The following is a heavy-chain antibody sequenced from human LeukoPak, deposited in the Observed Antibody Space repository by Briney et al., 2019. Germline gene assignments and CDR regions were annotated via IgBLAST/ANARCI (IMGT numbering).Heavy chain of an antibody. CDR1: GDSVSTYY. CDR2: IYYRGST. J-gene: IGHJ3*02. CDR3: ARDRYSGYDGFSAFDI. D-gene: IGHD5-12*01. Sequence: PSETLSLTCTVSGDSVSTYYWTWIRQPPGKGLEWIGFIYYRGSTNYNPSLESRVTISIDTSKNRFSLKLSSVTAADTAVYYCARDRYSGYDGFSAFDIWGQGTMVTVSS. V-gene: IGHV4-59*02.